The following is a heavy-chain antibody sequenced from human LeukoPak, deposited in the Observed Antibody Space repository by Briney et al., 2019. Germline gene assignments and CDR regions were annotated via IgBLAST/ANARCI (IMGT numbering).Heavy chain of an antibody. CDR3: ARADSSGWYISGWFDP. V-gene: IGHV4-38-2*02. CDR2: MYHSGYT. D-gene: IGHD6-19*01. CDR1: GYSISSGYY. J-gene: IGHJ5*02. Sequence: PSETLSLTCTVSGYSISSGYYWGWIRQPPGKGLEWIASMYHSGYTYYNPSLKSRLTISLDTSKNQLSLKLTSMTAADTAVYYCARADSSGWYISGWFDPWGQETLVTVSS.